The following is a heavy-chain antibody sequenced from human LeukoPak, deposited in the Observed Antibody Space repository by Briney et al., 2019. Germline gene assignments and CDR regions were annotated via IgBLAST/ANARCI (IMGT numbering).Heavy chain of an antibody. CDR1: GGTFSSFA. Sequence: SVTVSCKTSGGTFSSFAISWVRQAPGQGLEWMGGIIPIFGTANYAQKFQGRVTITAGESTSTAYMELSSLRSEDTAVYYCARSAGEMATTPGYWGQGTLVTVSS. V-gene: IGHV1-69*13. CDR2: IIPIFGTA. J-gene: IGHJ4*02. CDR3: ARSAGEMATTPGY. D-gene: IGHD5-24*01.